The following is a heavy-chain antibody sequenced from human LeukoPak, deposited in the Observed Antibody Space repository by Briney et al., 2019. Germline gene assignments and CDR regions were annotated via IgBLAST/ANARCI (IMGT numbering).Heavy chain of an antibody. CDR1: RFTLSNYA. CDR3: ASLAGSSGWFLAPNDY. CDR2: INAGGYA. J-gene: IGHJ4*02. Sequence: GGSLRLSCAPSRFTLSNYAMTWVRQAPGKGLEWVSSINAGGYAYYADSVKGRFTISRDNSKNTLYLQMNSLRSEDTAVYYCASLAGSSGWFLAPNDYWGQGTLASVSS. D-gene: IGHD6-19*01. V-gene: IGHV3-23*01.